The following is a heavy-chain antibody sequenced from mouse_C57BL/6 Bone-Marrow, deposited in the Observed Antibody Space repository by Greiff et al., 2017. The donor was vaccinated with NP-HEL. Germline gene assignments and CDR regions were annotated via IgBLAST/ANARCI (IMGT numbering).Heavy chain of an antibody. D-gene: IGHD1-1*01. CDR3: ATYYGSSSYAMDY. J-gene: IGHJ4*01. Sequence: QVQLQQSGPELVKPGASVKISCKASGYAFSSSWMNWVKQRPGKGLEWIGRIYPGDGDTNYNGKFKGKATLTADKSSSTAYMQLSSLISEDSAVYFCATYYGSSSYAMDYWGQGTSVTVSS. CDR1: GYAFSSSW. V-gene: IGHV1-82*01. CDR2: IYPGDGDT.